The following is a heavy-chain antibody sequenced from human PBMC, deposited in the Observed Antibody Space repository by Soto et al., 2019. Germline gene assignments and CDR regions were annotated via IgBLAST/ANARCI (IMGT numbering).Heavy chain of an antibody. D-gene: IGHD5-18*01. V-gene: IGHV3-30*18. Sequence: ESGGGVVQPGRSLRLSCAASGFTFSSYGMHWVRQAPGKGLEWVAVISYDGSNKYYADSVKGRFTISRDNSKNTLYLQMNSLRAEDTAVYYCAKGGIQLWPPHAFDIWGQGTMVTVSS. CDR2: ISYDGSNK. CDR1: GFTFSSYG. CDR3: AKGGIQLWPPHAFDI. J-gene: IGHJ3*02.